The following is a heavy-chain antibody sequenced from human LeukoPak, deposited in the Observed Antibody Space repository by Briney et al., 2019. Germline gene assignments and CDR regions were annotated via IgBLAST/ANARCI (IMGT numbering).Heavy chain of an antibody. CDR1: GYTFTDYY. CDR3: ATDPLPRYDFAPPPLDV. CDR2: VDPEDGET. V-gene: IGHV1-69-2*01. J-gene: IGHJ6*04. D-gene: IGHD3-3*01. Sequence: GASVKISCKASGYTFTDYYMHWVQQAPGKGLEWMGRVDPEDGETIYAEKFQGRVTITADTSTDTAYMELSSLRSEDTAVYYCATDPLPRYDFAPPPLDVWGKGTTVTVSS.